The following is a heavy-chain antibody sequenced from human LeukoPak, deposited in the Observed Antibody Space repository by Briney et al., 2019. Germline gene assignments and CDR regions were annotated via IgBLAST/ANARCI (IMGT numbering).Heavy chain of an antibody. D-gene: IGHD3-3*01. V-gene: IGHV4-39*07. CDR2: IYHSGST. CDR1: GGSISGSSYY. CDR3: ARAFGNPYNWFDP. Sequence: SETLSLTCTVSGGSISGSSYYWGWIRQPPGKGLEWIGYIYHSGSTYYNPSLKSRVTISVDRSKNQFSLKLSSVTAADTAVYYCARAFGNPYNWFDPWGQGTLVTVSS. J-gene: IGHJ5*02.